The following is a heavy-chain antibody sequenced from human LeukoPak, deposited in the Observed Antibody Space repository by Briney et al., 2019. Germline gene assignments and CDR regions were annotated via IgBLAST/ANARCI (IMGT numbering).Heavy chain of an antibody. CDR3: ARGDYYYDSSGYYYPPGSAFDI. D-gene: IGHD3-22*01. CDR1: GGSISSYY. V-gene: IGHV4-34*01. J-gene: IGHJ3*02. Sequence: SETLSLTCTVSGGSISSYYWSWIHQPPGKGLEWIGEINHSGSTNYNPSLKSRVTISVDTSKNQFSLKLSSVTAADTAVYYCARGDYYYDSSGYYYPPGSAFDIWGQGTMVTVSS. CDR2: INHSGST.